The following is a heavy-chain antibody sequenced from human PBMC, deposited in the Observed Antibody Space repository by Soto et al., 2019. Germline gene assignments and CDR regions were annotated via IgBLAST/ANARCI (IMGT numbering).Heavy chain of an antibody. V-gene: IGHV3-74*01. CDR1: GFTFSNYW. D-gene: IGHD1-20*01. Sequence: EVQLVVSGGDLIQPGGSLRLSCAASGFTFSNYWMHWVRQAPGKGLVWVSRINGDGSTTSYADSVKGRFTISRDNAKNTLSLQMNSLRAEDTVVYYCVRGSVYNWRGDFWGQGTLVTVSS. J-gene: IGHJ4*02. CDR3: VRGSVYNWRGDF. CDR2: INGDGSTT.